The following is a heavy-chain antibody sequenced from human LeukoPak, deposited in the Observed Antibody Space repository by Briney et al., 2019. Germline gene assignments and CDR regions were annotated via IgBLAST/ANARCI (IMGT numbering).Heavy chain of an antibody. CDR3: TTPPAGYYDSSGYSPY. J-gene: IGHJ4*02. CDR1: GFTFSNAW. Sequence: GGSLRLSCAASGFTFSNAWMSWVRQAPGKGLEWVGRIKSKTDGGTTDCAAPVKGRFTISRDDSKNTLYLQMNSLKTEDTAVYYCTTPPAGYYDSSGYSPYWGQGTLVTVSS. V-gene: IGHV3-15*01. D-gene: IGHD3-22*01. CDR2: IKSKTDGGTT.